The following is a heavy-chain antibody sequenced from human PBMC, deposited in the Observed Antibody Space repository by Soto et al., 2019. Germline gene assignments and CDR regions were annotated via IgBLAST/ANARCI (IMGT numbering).Heavy chain of an antibody. CDR2: IIPIFGTA. D-gene: IGHD2-2*02. J-gene: IGHJ5*02. CDR1: GGTFSSYA. Sequence: SVKVSCKASGGTFSSYAISWVRQAPGQGLEWMGGIIPIFGTANYAQKFQGRVTITADKSTSTAYMELSSLRSEDTAVYYCAREAYCSSTSCYKPFNWFDPWGQGTLVTVS. CDR3: AREAYCSSTSCYKPFNWFDP. V-gene: IGHV1-69*06.